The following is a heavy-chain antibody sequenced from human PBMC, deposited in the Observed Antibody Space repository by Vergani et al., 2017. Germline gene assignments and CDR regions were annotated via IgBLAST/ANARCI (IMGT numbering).Heavy chain of an antibody. D-gene: IGHD4-17*01. CDR2: IYYSGST. CDR1: GGSISSGSYY. J-gene: IGHJ2*01. CDR3: ARGWADYGDYGESYWYFDL. Sequence: QVQLQESGPGLVKPSQTLSLTCTVSGGSISSGSYYWSWIRQPAGKGLEWIGYIYYSGSTNYTPSLKSRVTISVDTSKNQFSLKLSSVTAADTAVYYCARGWADYGDYGESYWYFDLWGRGTLVTVSS. V-gene: IGHV4-61*10.